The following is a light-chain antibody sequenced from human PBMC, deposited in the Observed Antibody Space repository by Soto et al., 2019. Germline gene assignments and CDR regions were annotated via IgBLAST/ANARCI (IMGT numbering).Light chain of an antibody. V-gene: IGKV3-15*01. CDR3: QQSNNWPDT. J-gene: IGKJ4*01. CDR2: GAS. Sequence: EIVLTQSPATLSLSPGERATVSSRACQSVSSNLAWYQQKPGQAPRLLIYGASTRATGIPARFSGSGSGTEFTLTISSPQSEDFAVYYCQQSNNWPDTFGGGTKVDI. CDR1: QSVSSN.